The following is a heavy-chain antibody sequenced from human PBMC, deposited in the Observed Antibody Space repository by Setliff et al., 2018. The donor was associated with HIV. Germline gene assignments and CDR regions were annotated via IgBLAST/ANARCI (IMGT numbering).Heavy chain of an antibody. V-gene: IGHV1-18*01. J-gene: IGHJ4*02. Sequence: ASVKVSCKASGYIFISYGFCWVRQAPGQGLEWMGWISAYSGNTNYAQQLQGRVTITRDTSASTAYMELSSLRSEDTAVYYCARGGGYDVVIYFDYWGQGTLVTVSS. D-gene: IGHD5-12*01. CDR3: ARGGGYDVVIYFDY. CDR1: GYIFISYG. CDR2: ISAYSGNT.